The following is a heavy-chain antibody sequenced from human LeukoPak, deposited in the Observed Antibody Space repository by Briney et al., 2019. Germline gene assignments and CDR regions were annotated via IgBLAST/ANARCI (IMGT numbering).Heavy chain of an antibody. V-gene: IGHV3-53*01. Sequence: GGSLRLSCAASGFTVSSNYMSWVRQAPGKGLEWVSVIYSGGSTYYADSVKGRFTISRDNSKNTLYLQMNSLRAEDTDVYYCARGGVLRYFDWSSYYFDYWGQGTLVTVSS. CDR3: ARGGVLRYFDWSSYYFDY. CDR1: GFTVSSNY. J-gene: IGHJ4*02. CDR2: IYSGGST. D-gene: IGHD3-9*01.